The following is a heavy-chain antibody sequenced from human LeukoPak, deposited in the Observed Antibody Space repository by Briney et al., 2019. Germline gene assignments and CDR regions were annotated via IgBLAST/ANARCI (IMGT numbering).Heavy chain of an antibody. D-gene: IGHD6-13*01. Sequence: PGGSLRLSCAASGFTFSSYSMNWVRQAPGKGLEWVSVIYSDGSRYYADSVKGRFTISRDNSKNTLFLQMNSLRAEDTAVCYCTTASSITAAGYFQYWGQGTLVTVSS. CDR2: IYSDGSR. V-gene: IGHV3-66*01. CDR3: TTASSITAAGYFQY. J-gene: IGHJ1*01. CDR1: GFTFSSYS.